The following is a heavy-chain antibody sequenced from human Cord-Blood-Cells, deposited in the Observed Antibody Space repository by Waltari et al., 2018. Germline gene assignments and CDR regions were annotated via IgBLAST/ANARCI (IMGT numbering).Heavy chain of an antibody. CDR1: GGTFSSYA. Sequence: QVQLVQSGAEVKKPGSSVKVSCKASGGTFSSYAISWVRQAPGQGLEWMGGIIPIFGTANDAQKCQGRVTITADESTSTAYMELSSLMSEDTAVYYCAREGYDFWSGYYYYYYMDVWGKGTTVTVSS. CDR2: IIPIFGTA. CDR3: AREGYDFWSGYYYYYYMDV. V-gene: IGHV1-69*01. J-gene: IGHJ6*03. D-gene: IGHD3-3*01.